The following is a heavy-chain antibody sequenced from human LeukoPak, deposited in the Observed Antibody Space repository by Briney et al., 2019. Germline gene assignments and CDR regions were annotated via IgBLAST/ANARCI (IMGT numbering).Heavy chain of an antibody. Sequence: TSETLSLTCTVSGGSISGYYWSWIRQPPGKGLEWIGYIYYSGSTNYNPSLKSRVTIPVDTSKNQFSLKLSSVTAADTTVYYCARGIYCTSGSCYYYFDYWGQGTLVTVSS. J-gene: IGHJ4*02. CDR1: GGSISGYY. V-gene: IGHV4-59*01. CDR2: IYYSGST. CDR3: ARGIYCTSGSCYYYFDY. D-gene: IGHD2-2*01.